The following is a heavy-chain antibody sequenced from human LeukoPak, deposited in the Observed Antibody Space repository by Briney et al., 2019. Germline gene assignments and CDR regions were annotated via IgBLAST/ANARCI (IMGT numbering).Heavy chain of an antibody. CDR2: INHSGST. D-gene: IGHD6-13*01. Sequence: PSETLSLTCAVYGGSFSAYYWSWIRQPPGKGLEWIVEINHSGSTNYNPSLKSRVTISVDTSRNQFSLKVSSMTAADTAVYYCARSERSGIYFDYWGQGTLVTVSS. J-gene: IGHJ4*02. CDR3: ARSERSGIYFDY. CDR1: GGSFSAYY. V-gene: IGHV4-34*01.